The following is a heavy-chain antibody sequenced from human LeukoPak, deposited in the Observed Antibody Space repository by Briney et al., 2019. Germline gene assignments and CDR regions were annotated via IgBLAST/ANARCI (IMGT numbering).Heavy chain of an antibody. CDR3: ARKGPVAVAGTYDY. CDR1: GFTFRSYA. CDR2: IESDGSNR. V-gene: IGHV3-30*04. J-gene: IGHJ4*02. D-gene: IGHD6-19*01. Sequence: GGSLSLSCAASGFTFRSYAMHWVRQAPGKGLAWVASIESDGSNRFYADSVKGRFTVSRDNSQNTLYQQMSSLRADDVALYYCARKGPVAVAGTYDYWGQGTLVTASS.